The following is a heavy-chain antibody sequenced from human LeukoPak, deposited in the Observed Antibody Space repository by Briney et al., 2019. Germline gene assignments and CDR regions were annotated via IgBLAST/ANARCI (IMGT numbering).Heavy chain of an antibody. CDR1: GFTVSSTG. V-gene: IGHV3-74*01. CDR3: ARDSLSLGVRGVTFYYYYGMDV. D-gene: IGHD3-10*01. Sequence: PGRSLRLSCAAAGFTVSSTGMRSARPPPGDGLVLGSRIISDATSTSYADSVKGRFTISRDNAKNTLYLQMNSLRAEDTAVYYCARDSLSLGVRGVTFYYYYGMDVWGQGTTVTVSS. J-gene: IGHJ6*02. CDR2: IISDATST.